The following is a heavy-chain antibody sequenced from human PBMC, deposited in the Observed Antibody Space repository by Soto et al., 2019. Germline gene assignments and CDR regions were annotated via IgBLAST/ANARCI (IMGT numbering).Heavy chain of an antibody. CDR1: GFTFSSYA. V-gene: IGHV3-23*01. J-gene: IGHJ4*02. Sequence: GESLKISCAASGFTFSSYAMSWVRQAPGKGLEWVSAISGSGGSTYYADSVKGRFTISRDNSKNTLYLQMNSLRAEDTAVYYCAKTLGYSGYDVIDYWGQGTLVTVSS. CDR2: ISGSGGST. CDR3: AKTLGYSGYDVIDY. D-gene: IGHD5-12*01.